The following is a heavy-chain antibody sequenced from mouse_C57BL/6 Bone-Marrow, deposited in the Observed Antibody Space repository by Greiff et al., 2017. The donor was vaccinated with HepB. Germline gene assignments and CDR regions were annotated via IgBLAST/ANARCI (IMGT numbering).Heavy chain of an antibody. Sequence: QVQLQQPGAELVKPGASVKLSSKASGYTFTSYWMPWVKQRPGRGLEWIGRIDPNSGGTKYNEKFKSKATLTADKSSSTAYMQLSSLTSEDSAVLYGGNYERSDAVDYDGRGTAVTVTS. CDR1: GYTFTSYW. J-gene: IGHJ4*01. D-gene: IGHD2-1*01. V-gene: IGHV1-62-3*01. CDR2: IDPNSGGT. CDR3: GNYERSDAVDY.